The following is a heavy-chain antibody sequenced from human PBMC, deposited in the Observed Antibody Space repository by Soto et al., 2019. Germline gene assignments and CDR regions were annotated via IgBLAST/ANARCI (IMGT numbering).Heavy chain of an antibody. V-gene: IGHV3-11*01. CDR1: GFTFSDYY. D-gene: IGHD3-10*01. CDR3: ARAGGSGGSYWSFDP. Sequence: QVQLVESGGGLVKPGGSLRLSCAASGFTFSDYYMSWIRQAPGKGLEWVAYISTTGSTIYYPDSVKGRFTISRDNANKSLFLHMNSLRVVDTAVYYCARAGGSGGSYWSFDPWGRGTLVTVSS. J-gene: IGHJ2*01. CDR2: ISTTGSTI.